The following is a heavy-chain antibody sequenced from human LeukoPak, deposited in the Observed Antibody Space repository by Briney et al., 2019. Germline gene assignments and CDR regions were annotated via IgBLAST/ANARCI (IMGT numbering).Heavy chain of an antibody. D-gene: IGHD5-24*01. CDR2: IDPSGGST. J-gene: IGHJ4*02. CDR3: AARGLEMATIQYYFDY. Sequence: ASVKVSCKASGYSFTSYYMHWVRQAPGQGLEWMGIIDPSGGSTNYAQKFQGRITMTRDTSTSTAYMELSSLRSEDTAVYYCAARGLEMATIQYYFDYWGQGTLVTVPS. CDR1: GYSFTSYY. V-gene: IGHV1-46*01.